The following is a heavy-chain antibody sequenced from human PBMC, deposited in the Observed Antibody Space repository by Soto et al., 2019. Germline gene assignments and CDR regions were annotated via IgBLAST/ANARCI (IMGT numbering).Heavy chain of an antibody. J-gene: IGHJ6*02. CDR3: ASLDV. Sequence: GGSLRLSCXAXXXXXXXDRMNWVRQAPGKGLEWVSSISSSSSYIYYADSVKGRFTISRDNAKNSLYLQMNSLRAEDTAVYYCASLDVWGQGTTVTVSS. CDR2: ISSSSSYI. V-gene: IGHV3-21*01. CDR1: XXXXXXDR.